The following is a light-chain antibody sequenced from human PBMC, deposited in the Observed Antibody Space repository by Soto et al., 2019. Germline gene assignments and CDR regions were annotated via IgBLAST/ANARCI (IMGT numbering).Light chain of an antibody. J-gene: IGLJ1*01. CDR2: SVS. CDR3: CSYAGSYTYV. Sequence: QSALTQPRSVSGSPGQSVTISCTGTSSDVGGHNYVSWYQQYPGKAPKLLLSSVSKRPSGVPDRFSGSKSGNTASLTISGLPAEDEAAYYCCSYAGSYTYVFGTGTKVTV. CDR1: SSDVGGHNY. V-gene: IGLV2-11*01.